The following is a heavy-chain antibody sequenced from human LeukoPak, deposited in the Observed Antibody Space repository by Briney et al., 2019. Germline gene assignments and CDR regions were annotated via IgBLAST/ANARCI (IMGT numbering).Heavy chain of an antibody. D-gene: IGHD6-19*01. CDR1: GFTFSSYG. CDR3: ASPLRSGWYEEKFFDY. Sequence: PGGSLRLSCAASGFTFSSYGMHWVRQAPGKGLEWVAVISYDGSNKYYADSVKGRFTISRDNSKNTLYLQMNSLRAEDTAVYYCASPLRSGWYEEKFFDYWGQGTLVTVSS. CDR2: ISYDGSNK. J-gene: IGHJ4*02. V-gene: IGHV3-30*03.